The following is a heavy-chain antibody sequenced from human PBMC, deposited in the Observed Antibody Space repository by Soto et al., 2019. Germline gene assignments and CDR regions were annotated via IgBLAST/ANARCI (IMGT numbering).Heavy chain of an antibody. D-gene: IGHD1-26*01. Sequence: HPGGSLRLSCAASGFTFSSYSMNWVRQAPGKGLEWVSYISSRSSTIYYADSVKGRFTISRDNAKNSLYLQMNSLRDEDTAVYYCARDPGSGSYFEAFGIWGQGTMVTVSS. CDR1: GFTFSSYS. CDR3: ARDPGSGSYFEAFGI. V-gene: IGHV3-48*02. CDR2: ISSRSSTI. J-gene: IGHJ3*02.